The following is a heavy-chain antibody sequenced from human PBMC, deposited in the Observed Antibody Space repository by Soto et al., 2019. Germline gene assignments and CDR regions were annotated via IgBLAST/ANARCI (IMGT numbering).Heavy chain of an antibody. D-gene: IGHD6-19*01. CDR2: ISSSSSTI. Sequence: GGSLRLSCAASGFTFSSYSMNWVRQAPGKGLEWVSYISSSSSTIYYADSVKGRFTISRDNAKNSLYLQMNSLRDEDTAVYYCARPLSGWSMNYFDYWGQGTLVTVSS. V-gene: IGHV3-48*02. J-gene: IGHJ4*02. CDR3: ARPLSGWSMNYFDY. CDR1: GFTFSSYS.